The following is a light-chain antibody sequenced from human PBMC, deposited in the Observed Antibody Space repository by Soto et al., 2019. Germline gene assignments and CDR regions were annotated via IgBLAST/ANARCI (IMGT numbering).Light chain of an antibody. CDR3: ASFRSGTILV. CDR2: QVN. CDR1: RSDIGDSNF. Sequence: QSVLTHPASVSGSPGQSVTISCPGPRSDIGDSNFISWYQHSPGKAPRLLIYQVNNRPSGVSERFSGSKAGNTASLTISGILDDDEADYFCASFRSGTILVFGSGTKVTVL. J-gene: IGLJ1*01. V-gene: IGLV2-14*01.